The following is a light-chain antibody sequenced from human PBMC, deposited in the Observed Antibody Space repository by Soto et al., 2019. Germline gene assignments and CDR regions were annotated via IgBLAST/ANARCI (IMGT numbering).Light chain of an antibody. CDR3: QKYNSAPWT. V-gene: IGKV3-15*01. J-gene: IGKJ1*01. CDR2: GAS. Sequence: EIVLTQSPGTLSLSPGERATLSCRASQSVSSNLAWYQQKPGQAPRLLIYGASTRATGIPARFSGSGSGTEFTLTISSLQPEDVATYYCQKYNSAPWTFGQGTKVDIK. CDR1: QSVSSN.